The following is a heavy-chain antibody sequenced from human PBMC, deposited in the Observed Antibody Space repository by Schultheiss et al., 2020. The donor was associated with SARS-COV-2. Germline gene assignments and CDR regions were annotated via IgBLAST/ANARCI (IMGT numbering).Heavy chain of an antibody. CDR3: ASSGWDYGDYRYYYYYMDV. J-gene: IGHJ6*03. Sequence: ASVKVSCKASGYTFTGYYMHWVRQAPGQGLEWMGWINPNSGGTNYAQKLQGRVTMTTDTSTSTAYMELRSLRSDDTAVYYCASSGWDYGDYRYYYYYMDVWGKGTTVTVSS. CDR2: INPNSGGT. CDR1: GYTFTGYY. V-gene: IGHV1-2*02. D-gene: IGHD4-17*01.